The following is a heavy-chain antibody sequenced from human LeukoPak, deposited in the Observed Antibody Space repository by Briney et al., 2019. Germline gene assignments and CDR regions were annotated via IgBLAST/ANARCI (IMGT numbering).Heavy chain of an antibody. Sequence: GGSLRLSCAASGFTFSSYAMSWVRQAPGKGLEWVSAISGSGGSTYYADSVKGRFTISRDNSKNTLYLQMSSLRAEDTAVYYCAKVSGSSWYMCDYWGQGTLVTVSS. CDR1: GFTFSSYA. CDR3: AKVSGSSWYMCDY. J-gene: IGHJ4*02. CDR2: ISGSGGST. V-gene: IGHV3-23*01. D-gene: IGHD6-13*01.